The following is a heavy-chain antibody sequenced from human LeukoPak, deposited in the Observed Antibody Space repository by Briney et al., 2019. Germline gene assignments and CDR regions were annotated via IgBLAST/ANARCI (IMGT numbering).Heavy chain of an antibody. CDR2: IIPILGIA. V-gene: IGHV1-69*02. CDR1: GGTFSSYT. Sequence: ASVKVSCKASGGTFSSYTISWVRQAPGQGLEWMGRIIPILGIANYAQKFQGRVTITTDKSTSTAYMDLSSLRSEDTAVYYCARYYDFWSGSPDNCFDPWGQGTLVTVSS. CDR3: ARYYDFWSGSPDNCFDP. D-gene: IGHD3-3*01. J-gene: IGHJ5*02.